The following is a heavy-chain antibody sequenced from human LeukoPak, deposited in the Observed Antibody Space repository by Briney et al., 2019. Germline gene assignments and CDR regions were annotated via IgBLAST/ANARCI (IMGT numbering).Heavy chain of an antibody. D-gene: IGHD5-12*01. J-gene: IGHJ4*02. CDR2: IYYSGST. CDR3: ARLAYVDIVATNYFDY. CDR1: GGSISGYY. Sequence: SETLSLTCTVSGGSISGYYWSWIRQPPGKGLEWIGYIYYSGSTNYNPSLKSRVTISVDTSKNQFSLKLSSVTAADTAVYYCARLAYVDIVATNYFDYWGQGTLVTVSS. V-gene: IGHV4-59*08.